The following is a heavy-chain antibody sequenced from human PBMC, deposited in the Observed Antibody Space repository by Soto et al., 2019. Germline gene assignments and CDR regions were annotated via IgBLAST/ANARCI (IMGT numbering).Heavy chain of an antibody. CDR1: GFTFSSYG. CDR2: ISYDGINK. V-gene: IGHV3-30*18. J-gene: IGHJ4*02. D-gene: IGHD3-22*01. CDR3: GKDQNHYDSSGTVDY. Sequence: QVQLVESGGGVVQPGRSLRLSCAASGFTFSSYGMHWVRQAPGKGLEWVAVISYDGINKYYEDSVKGRFTISRDNSKNTLYLQMNSLRAEDTAVYYCGKDQNHYDSSGTVDYWGQGTLVTVSS.